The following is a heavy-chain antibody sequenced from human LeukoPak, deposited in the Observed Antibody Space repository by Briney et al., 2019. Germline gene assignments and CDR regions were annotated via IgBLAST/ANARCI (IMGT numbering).Heavy chain of an antibody. CDR1: GGSISTYY. Sequence: PSETLSLTCAVSGGSISTYYWSWIRQPPGKGLEWIGYLYHSGSTNYNPSTKSRVTISVDASKNQFSLKLSSVTAADTAVYYCARGGYSSSDPNDNYYFRMDVWGQGTTVTVSS. D-gene: IGHD6-6*01. CDR3: ARGGYSSSDPNDNYYFRMDV. V-gene: IGHV4-59*01. CDR2: LYHSGST. J-gene: IGHJ6*02.